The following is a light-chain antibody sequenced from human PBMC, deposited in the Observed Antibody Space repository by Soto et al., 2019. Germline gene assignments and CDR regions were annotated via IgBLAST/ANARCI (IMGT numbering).Light chain of an antibody. Sequence: QSVLTQPASVSGSPEQSITISCTGTNSDVGGYNYVSWYQQHPDTVPKLIIFEVSNRPSGVSPRFSGSKSGNTASLTISGLQAEDEADYYCRSYTSTNSRVFGTGTKVTVL. CDR3: RSYTSTNSRV. CDR2: EVS. V-gene: IGLV2-14*01. CDR1: NSDVGGYNY. J-gene: IGLJ1*01.